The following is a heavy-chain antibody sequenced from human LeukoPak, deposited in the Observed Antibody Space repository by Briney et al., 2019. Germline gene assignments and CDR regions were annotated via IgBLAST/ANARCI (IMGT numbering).Heavy chain of an antibody. J-gene: IGHJ4*02. CDR3: ARDRFPYYYDSSGYFDY. D-gene: IGHD3-22*01. CDR1: GYTFTGYY. V-gene: IGHV1-2*06. Sequence: ASVKVSCKASGYTFTGYYMHWVRQAPGQGLEWMGRINPNSGGTNYAQKSQGRVTMTRDTSISTAYMELSRLRSEDTAVYYCARDRFPYYYDSSGYFDYWGQGTLVTVSS. CDR2: INPNSGGT.